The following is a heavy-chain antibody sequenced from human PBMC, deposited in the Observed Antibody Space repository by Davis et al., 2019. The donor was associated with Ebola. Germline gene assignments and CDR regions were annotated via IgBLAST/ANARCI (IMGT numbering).Heavy chain of an antibody. J-gene: IGHJ4*02. CDR1: GFTFSSYS. Sequence: PGGSLRLSCAASGFTFSSYSMNWVRQAPGKGLEWVSSISSSSSYIYYADSVKGRFTISRDNAKNSLYLQMNSLRAEDTAVYYCARGVAAAGRVTLTFWGQGTLVTVSS. CDR2: ISSSSSYI. D-gene: IGHD6-13*01. CDR3: ARGVAAAGRVTLTF. V-gene: IGHV3-21*01.